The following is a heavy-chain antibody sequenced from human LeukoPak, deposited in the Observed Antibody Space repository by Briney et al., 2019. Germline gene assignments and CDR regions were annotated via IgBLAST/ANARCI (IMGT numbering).Heavy chain of an antibody. CDR2: IYYSGST. J-gene: IGHJ4*02. CDR1: GGSISSYY. V-gene: IGHV4-59*01. D-gene: IGHD6-13*01. Sequence: SETLSLTCTVPGGSISSYYWSWIRQPPGKGLEWIGYIYYSGSTNYNPSLKSRVTISVDTSKNQFSLKLSSVTAADTAVYYCARHAYSSSWLGEIDYWGQGTLVTVSS. CDR3: ARHAYSSSWLGEIDY.